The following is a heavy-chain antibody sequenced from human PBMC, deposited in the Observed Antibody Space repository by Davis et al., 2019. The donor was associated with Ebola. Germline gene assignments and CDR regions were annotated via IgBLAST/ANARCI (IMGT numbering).Heavy chain of an antibody. Sequence: GGSLRLSCAASGFTFSSYAMSWVRRAPGKGLEWVSTQGLSGDTYYADSVKGRFTISRDNSKNTLHLQMNSLRVEDTAIYYCAKDTSNVWFDVWGQGAMVTVSS. CDR1: GFTFSSYA. CDR3: AKDTSNVWFDV. V-gene: IGHV3-23*01. CDR2: QGLSGDT. J-gene: IGHJ3*01. D-gene: IGHD6-19*01.